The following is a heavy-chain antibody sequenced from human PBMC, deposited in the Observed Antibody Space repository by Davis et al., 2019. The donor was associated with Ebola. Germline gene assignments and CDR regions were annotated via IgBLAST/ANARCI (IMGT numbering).Heavy chain of an antibody. J-gene: IGHJ5*02. CDR1: GFSSSRDG. Sequence: GESLKTSCAASGFSSSRDGMHWVRQAPGKGLEWGSFISSETNSKTYADSMKGRFTISREDSKNTLYLQIYSLRVEDTAVYFCARDGPNYDIDLWCQGTLVTVS. CDR3: ARDGPNYDIDL. D-gene: IGHD3-9*01. CDR2: ISSETNSK. V-gene: IGHV3-30*02.